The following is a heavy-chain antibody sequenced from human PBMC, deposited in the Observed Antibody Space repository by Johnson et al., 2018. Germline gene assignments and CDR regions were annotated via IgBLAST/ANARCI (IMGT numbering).Heavy chain of an antibody. J-gene: IGHJ4*02. D-gene: IGHD2-21*02. V-gene: IGHV3-48*02. CDR2: ISGSGSVI. Sequence: VQLVQSGGGWVQPGGSLRLSCVASGLPFSSYSMNWVRQAPGEGLEWLAYISGSGSVIYYAESVKGRFTISRDNARNSLYLQMNSQRDGDTAVYYCVRDGGPYCGVDCSPNAYWGQGTLVTVSS. CDR3: VRDGGPYCGVDCSPNAY. CDR1: GLPFSSYS.